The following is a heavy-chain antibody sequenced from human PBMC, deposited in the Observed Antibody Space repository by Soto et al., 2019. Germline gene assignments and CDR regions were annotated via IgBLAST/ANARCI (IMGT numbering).Heavy chain of an antibody. CDR3: ARGAPWITMIVVGASGAFDI. Sequence: HPGGSLRLSCAASGFTFSSYDMHWVRQATGKGLEWVSAIGTAGDTYYPGSVKGRFTISRENAKNSLYLQMNSLRAEDTAVYYCARGAPWITMIVVGASGAFDIWGQGTMVTVSS. CDR2: IGTAGDT. J-gene: IGHJ3*02. V-gene: IGHV3-13*01. CDR1: GFTFSSYD. D-gene: IGHD3-22*01.